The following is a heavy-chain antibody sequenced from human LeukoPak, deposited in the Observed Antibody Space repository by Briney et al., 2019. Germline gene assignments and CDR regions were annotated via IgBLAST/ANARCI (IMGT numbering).Heavy chain of an antibody. CDR3: ARDRGGAYDFWSGYYTGYFDY. Sequence: GGSLRLSCAASGFTFSSYGMHWVRQAPGKGLEWVTFIRYDGTNEYYADSVRGRFTISRDNSKNTLYLQMNSLRPEDTAVYYCARDRGGAYDFWSGYYTGYFDYWGQGTLVPVSS. D-gene: IGHD3-3*01. V-gene: IGHV3-30*02. CDR2: IRYDGTNE. J-gene: IGHJ4*02. CDR1: GFTFSSYG.